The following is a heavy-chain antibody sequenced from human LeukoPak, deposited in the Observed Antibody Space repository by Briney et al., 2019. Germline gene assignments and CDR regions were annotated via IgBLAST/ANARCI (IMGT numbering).Heavy chain of an antibody. D-gene: IGHD6-6*01. CDR1: GYTFTSYG. V-gene: IGHV1-18*01. Sequence: GASVKVSCKASGYTFTSYGISWVRQAPGQGLEWMGWISAYNGNTIYAQKLQGRVTMTTDTSTSTAYMELRSLRSDDTAVYYCARDGPYIAARPYYMDVWGKGTTVTVSS. CDR2: ISAYNGNT. J-gene: IGHJ6*03. CDR3: ARDGPYIAARPYYMDV.